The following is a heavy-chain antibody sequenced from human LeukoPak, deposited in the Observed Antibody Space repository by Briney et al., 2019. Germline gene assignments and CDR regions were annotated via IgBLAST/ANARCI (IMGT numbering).Heavy chain of an antibody. J-gene: IGHJ4*02. CDR2: IRYDGSNK. CDR1: GFTLSSQG. V-gene: IGHV3-30*02. D-gene: IGHD3-3*01. CDR3: AKDRGVYDFWSGYSDY. Sequence: GSLRLSCATSGFTLSSQGMPLVRQAPGKGLEWVAFIRYDGSNKYYADSVKGRFTISRDNSKNTLYLQMNSLRAEDTAVYYCAKDRGVYDFWSGYSDYWGQGTLVTVSS.